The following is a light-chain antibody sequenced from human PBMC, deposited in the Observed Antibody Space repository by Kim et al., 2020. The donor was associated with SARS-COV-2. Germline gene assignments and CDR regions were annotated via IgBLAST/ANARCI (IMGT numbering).Light chain of an antibody. J-gene: IGKJ2*01. CDR3: QRRYSTPLP. V-gene: IGKV1-39*01. Sequence: ASVGKRFTITSRADQRVGSYLNWYQQKPGKAPKHLINAASSLQSGVPPRLSGGGSGTDFTLNISSLQPEDFATYYCQRRYSTPLPFGKGTKREI. CDR2: AAS. CDR1: QRVGSY.